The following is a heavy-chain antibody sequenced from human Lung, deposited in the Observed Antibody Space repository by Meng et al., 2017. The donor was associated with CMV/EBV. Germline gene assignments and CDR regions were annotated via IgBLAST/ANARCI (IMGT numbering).Heavy chain of an antibody. CDR2: IPHRGSS. D-gene: IGHD3-10*01. V-gene: IGHV4-4*02. CDR3: LRRSGGSV. Sequence: VPLRGAGPALGQPSETLSLTCAVPGDSITNHNGWAWVRQPPGKGLEWIGEIPHRGSSAYNPSLKSRVSMSIDKSKNQFSLKLTSVTAADTAVYHCLRRSGGSVWGQGTLVTVSS. CDR1: GDSITNHNG. J-gene: IGHJ1*01.